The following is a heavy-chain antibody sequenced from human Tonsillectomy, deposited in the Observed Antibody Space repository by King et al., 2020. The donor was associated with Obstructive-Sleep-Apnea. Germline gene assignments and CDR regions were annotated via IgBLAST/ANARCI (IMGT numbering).Heavy chain of an antibody. CDR1: GFTFSTYS. CDR2: ISSSSSTR. J-gene: IGHJ3*02. V-gene: IGHV3-48*01. Sequence: VQLVESGGGSVQPGGSLRLSCAASGFTFSTYSMNWVRQAPGKGLEWVSYISSSSSTRYYADSVKGRFTISRDNAKNSLFLQINSLRAEDTAVYYCARDDRGFYYDSSGSPGAFDIWGQGTMVTVSS. CDR3: ARDDRGFYYDSSGSPGAFDI. D-gene: IGHD3-22*01.